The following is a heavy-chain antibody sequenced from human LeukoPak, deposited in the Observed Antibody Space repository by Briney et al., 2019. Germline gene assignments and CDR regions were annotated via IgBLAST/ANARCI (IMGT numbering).Heavy chain of an antibody. D-gene: IGHD6-13*01. V-gene: IGHV3-74*01. CDR2: INSDGSST. Sequence: QPGGSLRLSCAAPGFTFSSYWMHWVRQAPGKGLVWVSRINSDGSSTSYADSVKGRFTISRDNAKNTLYLQMNSLRAEDTAVYYCAREARWIAAAIDYWGQGTLVTVSS. J-gene: IGHJ4*02. CDR1: GFTFSSYW. CDR3: AREARWIAAAIDY.